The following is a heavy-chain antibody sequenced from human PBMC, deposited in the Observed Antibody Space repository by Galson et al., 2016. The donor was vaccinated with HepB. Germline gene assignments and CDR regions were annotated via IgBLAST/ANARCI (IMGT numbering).Heavy chain of an antibody. D-gene: IGHD3-22*01. V-gene: IGHV4-39*02. CDR2: LYYSGTS. J-gene: IGHJ5*02. CDR3: ARDNRIIGVAPPINWFDP. Sequence: ETLSLTCTVSGGSISSSRYYWGWIRQPPGKGLEWIGNLYYSGTSYYNPSLKSRVTMSVDTSKNQFSLRLTSVTAADTGMYYCARDNRIIGVAPPINWFDPWGQGALVTVSS. CDR1: GGSISSSRYY.